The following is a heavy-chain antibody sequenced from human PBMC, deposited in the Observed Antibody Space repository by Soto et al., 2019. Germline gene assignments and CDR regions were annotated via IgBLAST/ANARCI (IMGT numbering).Heavy chain of an antibody. D-gene: IGHD6-13*01. Sequence: PSETLSLTCTVSGGSISSYYWSWIRQPPGKGLEWIGYIYYSGSTNYNPSLKSRVTISVDTSKNQFSLKLSSVTAADAAVYYCARIGGAKQQLVMGGYYLLDVWGQGTTVTVSS. V-gene: IGHV4-59*01. CDR3: ARIGGAKQQLVMGGYYLLDV. J-gene: IGHJ6*02. CDR1: GGSISSYY. CDR2: IYYSGST.